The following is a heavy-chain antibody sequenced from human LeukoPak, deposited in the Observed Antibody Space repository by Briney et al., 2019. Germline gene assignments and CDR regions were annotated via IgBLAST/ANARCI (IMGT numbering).Heavy chain of an antibody. CDR3: ARGGSSGENPVSEFDY. Sequence: SVKVSCKASGGTFSSYAISWVRQAPGQGLEWMGGIIPIFGTANYAQKFQGRVTITADESTSTAYMELSSLRSEDTAVYYCARGGSSGENPVSEFDYWGQGTLVTVSS. D-gene: IGHD6-6*01. CDR2: IIPIFGTA. V-gene: IGHV1-69*13. J-gene: IGHJ4*02. CDR1: GGTFSSYA.